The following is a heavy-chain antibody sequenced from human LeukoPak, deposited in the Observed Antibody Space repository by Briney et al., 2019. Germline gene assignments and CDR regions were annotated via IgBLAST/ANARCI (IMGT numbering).Heavy chain of an antibody. J-gene: IGHJ4*02. V-gene: IGHV3-33*06. CDR2: IWYDGSNK. D-gene: IGHD1-20*01. CDR1: GFTFSSCG. CDR3: ANHRTPDRYHWNYFDY. Sequence: GGSLRLSCAASGFTFSSCGMHWVRQAPGKGLEWVAVIWYDGSNKYYADSVKGRFTISRDNSKNTLYLQMNSLRADDTAIYYCANHRTPDRYHWNYFDYWGQGTLVTVSS.